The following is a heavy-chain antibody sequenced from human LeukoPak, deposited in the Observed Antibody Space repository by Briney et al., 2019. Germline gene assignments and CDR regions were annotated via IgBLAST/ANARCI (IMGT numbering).Heavy chain of an antibody. V-gene: IGHV3-48*03. CDR1: GFTFSSYE. J-gene: IGHJ3*02. Sequence: RGSLRLSCAASGFTFSSYELYWVRLAPGKGLEWISYISSSSTIIKYADSVRSRFTISRDDARESLYLQMSSLRADDTAIYYCGASRQYVGAFDIWGQGTLVTVSS. CDR3: GASRQYVGAFDI. CDR2: ISSSSTII. D-gene: IGHD3-16*01.